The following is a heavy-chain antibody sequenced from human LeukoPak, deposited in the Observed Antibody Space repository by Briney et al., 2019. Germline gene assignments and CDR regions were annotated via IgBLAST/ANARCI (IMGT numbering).Heavy chain of an antibody. CDR1: GGSISSYY. Sequence: PSETLSLTCTVSGGSISSYYWSWIRQPPGKGLEWIGYIYYSGSTYYNPSLKSRVTISVDTSKNQFSLKLSSVTAADTAVYYCARQGVGTTTPFDYWGQGTLVTVSS. V-gene: IGHV4-59*08. CDR3: ARQGVGTTTPFDY. CDR2: IYYSGST. D-gene: IGHD1-26*01. J-gene: IGHJ4*02.